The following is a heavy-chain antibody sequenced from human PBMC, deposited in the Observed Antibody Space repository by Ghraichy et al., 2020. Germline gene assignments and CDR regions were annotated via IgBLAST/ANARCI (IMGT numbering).Heavy chain of an antibody. Sequence: GSLNISCKGSGYSFSSYWIGWVRQMPGKGLEWMGIMYHGDSDTRYSPSFQGQVTISADKSISTAYLQWSRLKASDTAMYYCARLHIAAAGTFDYWGQGTLVTVSS. D-gene: IGHD6-13*01. CDR2: MYHGDSDT. V-gene: IGHV5-51*01. J-gene: IGHJ4*02. CDR3: ARLHIAAAGTFDY. CDR1: GYSFSSYW.